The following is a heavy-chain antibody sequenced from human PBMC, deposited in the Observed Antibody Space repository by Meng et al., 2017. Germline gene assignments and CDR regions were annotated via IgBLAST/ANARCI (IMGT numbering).Heavy chain of an antibody. J-gene: IGHJ4*02. D-gene: IGHD2-2*01. V-gene: IGHV4-4*02. CDR1: GGSISSSNW. Sequence: SDTLSLTCAVSGGSISSSNWWSWVSQPPGKGLEWIGEIYHSVSTNYNPSLKSRVTISVDKSTNQFSLKLTSVTAADTAVYYCAQLEPFDYWGQGTLVTVSS. CDR3: AQLEPFDY. CDR2: IYHSVST.